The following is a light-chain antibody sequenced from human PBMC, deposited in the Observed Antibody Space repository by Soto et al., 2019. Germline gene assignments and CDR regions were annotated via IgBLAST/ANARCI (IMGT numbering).Light chain of an antibody. CDR2: DAS. J-gene: IGKJ4*01. CDR1: QSVNNQ. V-gene: IGKV3-11*01. Sequence: EIVLTQSPGTLSLSPGETATLSCRASQSVNNQLAWYQQKPGQAPRLLIYDASTRATGSPARISGSGSGADFTLTISSLEPEDFAVYYCQHRRNWPLTFGGGTKVEIK. CDR3: QHRRNWPLT.